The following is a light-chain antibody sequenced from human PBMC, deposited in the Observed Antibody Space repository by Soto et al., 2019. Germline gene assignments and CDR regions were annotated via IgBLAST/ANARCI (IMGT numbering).Light chain of an antibody. CDR1: QGISSY. Sequence: DIQLTHSPSFLSASVGDRVTITCRASQGISSYLAWYQQKPGKAPKLLIYAASTLQSGVPSRFSGSGSGTEFTLTISSLQPEDFATYYCQQLNSYPRTFGQGTKVDIK. CDR3: QQLNSYPRT. J-gene: IGKJ1*01. CDR2: AAS. V-gene: IGKV1-9*01.